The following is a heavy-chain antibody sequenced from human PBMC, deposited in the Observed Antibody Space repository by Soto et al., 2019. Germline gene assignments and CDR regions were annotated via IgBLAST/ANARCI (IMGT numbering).Heavy chain of an antibody. CDR1: GFTFSSYG. CDR3: AIILAAGTVLGGVT. Sequence: QVQLVESGGGVVQPGRSLRLSCAASGFTFSSYGMHWVRQAPGKGLEWVAVISYDGSNKYYADSVKGRFTISRDNSKNALYLQMNSLRAEDTAVYYCAIILAAGTVLGGVTWGQGTLVTVSS. J-gene: IGHJ5*02. CDR2: ISYDGSNK. V-gene: IGHV3-30*03. D-gene: IGHD6-13*01.